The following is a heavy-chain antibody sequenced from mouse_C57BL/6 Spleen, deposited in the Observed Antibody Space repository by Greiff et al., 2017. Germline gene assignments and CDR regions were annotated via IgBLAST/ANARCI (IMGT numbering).Heavy chain of an antibody. J-gene: IGHJ3*01. CDR3: TRDDYYGSSYVGFAY. CDR2: IDPETGGT. V-gene: IGHV1-15*01. D-gene: IGHD1-1*01. Sequence: VQLQESGPELVRPGASVTLSCKASGYTFTDYDMHWVKQTPGHGLEWIGVIDPETGGTAYKQKFKGKAILTADRSSSTAYMGLHSLTSEDSAVYYCTRDDYYGSSYVGFAYWGQGTLVTVST. CDR1: GYTFTDYD.